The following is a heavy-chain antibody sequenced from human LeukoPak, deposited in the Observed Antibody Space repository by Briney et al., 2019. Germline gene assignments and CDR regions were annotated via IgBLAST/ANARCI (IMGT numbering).Heavy chain of an antibody. CDR2: VFHSGSP. CDR3: ARLSGAPVRHPIYHFDY. CDR1: GHSISSGYY. Sequence: KPSETLSLTRAVSGHSISSGYYWGWIRQPPGKGLEWIGNVFHSGSPYKNPSLKSRVSISLDTSNNQFSLKLTSVTAADTAIYYCARLSGAPVRHPIYHFDYWGQGTLVTVSS. V-gene: IGHV4-38-2*01. J-gene: IGHJ4*02. D-gene: IGHD1-26*01.